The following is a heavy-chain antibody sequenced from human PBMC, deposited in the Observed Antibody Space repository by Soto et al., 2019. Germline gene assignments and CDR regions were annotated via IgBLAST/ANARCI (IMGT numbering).Heavy chain of an antibody. CDR2: ISWNSGSI. CDR3: AKDTGRIAARPGSAFDI. CDR1: GFTFDDYA. J-gene: IGHJ3*02. D-gene: IGHD6-6*01. V-gene: IGHV3-9*01. Sequence: PGGSLRLSCAASGFTFDDYAMHWVRQAPGKDLEWVSGISWNSGSIGYADSVKGRFTISRDNAKNSLYLQMNSLRAEDTALYYCAKDTGRIAARPGSAFDIWGQGTMVTVSS.